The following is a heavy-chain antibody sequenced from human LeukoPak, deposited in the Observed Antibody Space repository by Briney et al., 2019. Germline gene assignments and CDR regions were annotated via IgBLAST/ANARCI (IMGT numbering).Heavy chain of an antibody. J-gene: IGHJ4*02. CDR1: GFTFDDYG. CDR2: ISGSGGST. CDR3: ARRAGAYSHPYDY. V-gene: IGHV3-23*01. D-gene: IGHD4/OR15-4a*01. Sequence: GGSLRLSCAASGFTFDDYGMSWVRQAPGKGLEWVSAISGSGGSTYYADSVKGRFTISRDNSKNTVYLQMNSLRAEDTAVYYCARRAGAYSHPYDYWGQGTLVTVSS.